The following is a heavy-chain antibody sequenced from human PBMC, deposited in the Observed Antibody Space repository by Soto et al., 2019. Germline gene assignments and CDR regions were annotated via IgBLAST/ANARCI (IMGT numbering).Heavy chain of an antibody. D-gene: IGHD3-3*01. J-gene: IGHJ6*02. CDR2: ISSSGSTI. CDR3: ARLGSRNYDFWSGYYQTDYYYYGMDV. Sequence: HPGGSLRLSCAASGFTFSSYEMNWVRQAPGKGLEWVSYISSSGSTIYYADSVKGRFTISRDNAKNSLYLQMNSLRAEDTAVYYCARLGSRNYDFWSGYYQTDYYYYGMDVWGQGTTVTVSS. CDR1: GFTFSSYE. V-gene: IGHV3-48*03.